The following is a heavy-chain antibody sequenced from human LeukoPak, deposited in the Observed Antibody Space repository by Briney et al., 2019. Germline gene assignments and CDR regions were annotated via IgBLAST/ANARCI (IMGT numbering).Heavy chain of an antibody. J-gene: IGHJ6*03. CDR3: ARGTYYYDSSGYQIYYYYYMDV. Sequence: SETLSLTRTVSGGSISSYYWSWIRQPPGKGLEWIGYIYYSGSTNYNPSLKSRVTISVDTSKNQFSLKLSSVTAADTAVYYCARGTYYYDSSGYQIYYYYYMDVWGKGTTVTISS. CDR1: GGSISSYY. D-gene: IGHD3-22*01. CDR2: IYYSGST. V-gene: IGHV4-59*01.